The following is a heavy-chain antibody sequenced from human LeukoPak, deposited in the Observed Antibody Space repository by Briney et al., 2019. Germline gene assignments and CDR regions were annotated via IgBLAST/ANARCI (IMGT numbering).Heavy chain of an antibody. D-gene: IGHD6-13*01. CDR1: GFTFSNYA. Sequence: GGSLRLSCAASGFTFSNYAMRWVRQAPGKGLEWVSGISGSGDSTYYADSVKGRFTISRDNAKHSLELQMNSLRAEDTAVYYCARDSHYGYTNSWYHLVHIDYWGQGTLVTVSS. V-gene: IGHV3-23*01. CDR3: ARDSHYGYTNSWYHLVHIDY. CDR2: ISGSGDST. J-gene: IGHJ4*02.